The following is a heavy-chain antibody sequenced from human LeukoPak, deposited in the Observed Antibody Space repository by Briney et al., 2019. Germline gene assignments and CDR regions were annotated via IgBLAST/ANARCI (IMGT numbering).Heavy chain of an antibody. Sequence: PSETLSLTCTVSGGSITSSYWSWIRRPPGKGLEYIGYIYYTGSTDYNPSLKSRVTISVDTSKNQFSLRLRSVTAADTAVYYCARDGSGYSGTNDFYYYYAMDVWGQGTTVTVSS. CDR1: GGSITSSY. D-gene: IGHD1-26*01. J-gene: IGHJ6*02. V-gene: IGHV4-59*12. CDR3: ARDGSGYSGTNDFYYYYAMDV. CDR2: IYYTGST.